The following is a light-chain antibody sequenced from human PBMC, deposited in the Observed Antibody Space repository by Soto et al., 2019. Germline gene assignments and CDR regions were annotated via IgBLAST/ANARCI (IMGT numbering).Light chain of an antibody. CDR1: QTVRTW. CDR3: QQYNTYGS. V-gene: IGKV1-5*03. J-gene: IGKJ1*01. CDR2: KAS. Sequence: DVQMTQSPSTLSASIGDTVTITCRASQTVRTWLAWYQQKPGKAPKLLIYKASSLGSGVPSRFSGSGSGTEFTLTISSLQPDDFATYYCQQYNTYGSFGQGTKVDIK.